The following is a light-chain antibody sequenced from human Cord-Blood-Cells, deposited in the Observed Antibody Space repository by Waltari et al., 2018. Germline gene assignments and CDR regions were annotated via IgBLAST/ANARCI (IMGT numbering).Light chain of an antibody. CDR1: QSVSSY. Sequence: EIALTQSSATLSLSPGERATLSCRASQSVSSYLAWYQQKPGQAPRLLIYDASNRATGIPARFSGSGSGTDFTLTISSLEPEDFAVYYCQQRSNWPLTFGGGTKVEIK. CDR2: DAS. J-gene: IGKJ4*01. CDR3: QQRSNWPLT. V-gene: IGKV3-11*01.